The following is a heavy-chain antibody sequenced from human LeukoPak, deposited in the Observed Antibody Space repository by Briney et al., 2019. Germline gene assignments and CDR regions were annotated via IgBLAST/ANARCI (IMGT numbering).Heavy chain of an antibody. Sequence: GESLKISCKASGYSFTSYWIGWVRQMPGEGLEWMGIIDHSDSETRYTPSFQGQVTISVDKSLTTAYLQWNSLRASDTAMYYCARQTDMGRSGDYWGQGTLVTVSS. CDR3: ARQTDMGRSGDY. D-gene: IGHD7-27*01. CDR1: GYSFTSYW. V-gene: IGHV5-51*01. CDR2: IDHSDSET. J-gene: IGHJ4*02.